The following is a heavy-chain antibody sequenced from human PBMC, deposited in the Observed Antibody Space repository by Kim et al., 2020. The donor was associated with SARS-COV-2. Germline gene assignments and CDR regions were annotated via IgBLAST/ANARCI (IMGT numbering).Heavy chain of an antibody. CDR3: SRDRGFGDPFDC. V-gene: IGHV4-59*01. D-gene: IGHD4-17*01. J-gene: IGHJ4*02. Sequence: TYNPSPKSRVTLSVDTSKNQFSLKLTSVTAADTAVYYCSRDRGFGDPFDCWGQGTLVAVSS.